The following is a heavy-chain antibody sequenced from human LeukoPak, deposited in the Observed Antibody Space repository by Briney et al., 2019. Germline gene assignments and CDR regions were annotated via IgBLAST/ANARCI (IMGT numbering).Heavy chain of an antibody. J-gene: IGHJ3*02. CDR1: GFTFSSYA. Sequence: GGSLRLSCAASGFTFSSYAMSWVRQAPGKGLEWVSAIRGSGGSTYYADSVKGRFTISRDNAKNTLYLQMNSLRAEDTAVYYCARDHSSTVTTPHDAFDIWGQGTMVTVSS. CDR3: ARDHSSTVTTPHDAFDI. V-gene: IGHV3-23*01. D-gene: IGHD4-17*01. CDR2: IRGSGGST.